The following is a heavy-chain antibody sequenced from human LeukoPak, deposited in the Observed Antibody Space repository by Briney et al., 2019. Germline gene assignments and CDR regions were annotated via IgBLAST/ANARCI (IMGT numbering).Heavy chain of an antibody. CDR3: ARRVAAAHFDY. V-gene: IGHV3-21*01. CDR1: GFTFSSYS. D-gene: IGHD2-15*01. CDR2: ISSSSSYI. Sequence: GSLRLSSAASGFTFSSYSMNWVRPAPGEGLEWVSSISSSSSYIYYADSVKGRFTISRDNSKNTLYLQMNSLRVEDTAFYYCARRVAAAHFDYWGQGTLVTVSS. J-gene: IGHJ4*02.